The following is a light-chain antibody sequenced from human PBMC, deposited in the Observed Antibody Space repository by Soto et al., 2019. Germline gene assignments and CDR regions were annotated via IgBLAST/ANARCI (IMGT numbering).Light chain of an antibody. V-gene: IGKV3-20*01. CDR2: SAS. CDR1: QNLGTLY. Sequence: EVVLTQSPGTLSLSPGERGTVCYRASQNLGTLYLAWFQQKSGQAPRLLIYSASRRATGIPDRFTGSGSGTDFTLTINRVEPEDFAVYFCQQYAGSPRTFGQGTNVDIK. CDR3: QQYAGSPRT. J-gene: IGKJ1*01.